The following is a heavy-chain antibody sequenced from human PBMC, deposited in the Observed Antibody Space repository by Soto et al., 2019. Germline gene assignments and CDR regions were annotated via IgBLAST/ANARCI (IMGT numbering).Heavy chain of an antibody. Sequence: SETLSLTCTVSGGSISSYYWSWIRQPPGKGLEWIGYIYYSGSTNYNPSLKSRVTISVDTSKNQFSLKLSSVTAADTAVYYCARLAYYDILTGPNYYFDYWGQGTLVTVSS. J-gene: IGHJ4*02. CDR1: GGSISSYY. CDR3: ARLAYYDILTGPNYYFDY. D-gene: IGHD3-9*01. CDR2: IYYSGST. V-gene: IGHV4-59*01.